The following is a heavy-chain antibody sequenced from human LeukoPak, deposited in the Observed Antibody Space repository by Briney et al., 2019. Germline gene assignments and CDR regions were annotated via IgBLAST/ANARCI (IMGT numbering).Heavy chain of an antibody. V-gene: IGHV5-51*01. J-gene: IGHJ4*02. Sequence: GASLQISCQGSGYLFTSYWIGWVRQLPGKGLEWMGIIYPGDSDTRYSPSFQGQVTISADKSISTAYLQWSSLKASDTAMYYCARQEGSYVGPDYWGQGTLVTVSS. CDR2: IYPGDSDT. CDR1: GYLFTSYW. D-gene: IGHD1-26*01. CDR3: ARQEGSYVGPDY.